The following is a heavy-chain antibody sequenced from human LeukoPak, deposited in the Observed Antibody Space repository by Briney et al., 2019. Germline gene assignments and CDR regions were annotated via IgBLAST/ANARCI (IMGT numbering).Heavy chain of an antibody. D-gene: IGHD1-26*01. Sequence: PAGGSLRLSCAASGFTVSSNYMSWVRQAPGKGLEWVSVIYSGGSTYYADSVKGRFTISRDNSKNTLYLQMNSLRAEDTAVYYCARVPFVGAWYWGQGTLVTVSS. CDR3: ARVPFVGAWY. CDR2: IYSGGST. J-gene: IGHJ4*02. V-gene: IGHV3-66*01. CDR1: GFTVSSNY.